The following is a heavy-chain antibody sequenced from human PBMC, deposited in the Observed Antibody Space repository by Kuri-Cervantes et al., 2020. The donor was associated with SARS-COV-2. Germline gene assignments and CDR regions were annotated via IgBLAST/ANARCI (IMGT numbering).Heavy chain of an antibody. CDR3: AIEALFGELLGLFDY. V-gene: IGHV1-18*01. CDR2: ISAYNGNT. Sequence: ASVKGSCKASGYTFTSYGISWVRQAPGQGLEWMGWISAYNGNTNYAEKLQGRVTMTTDTSTSTAYMELRSLRSDDTAVYYCAIEALFGELLGLFDYWGQGTLVTVSS. D-gene: IGHD3-10*02. CDR1: GYTFTSYG. J-gene: IGHJ4*02.